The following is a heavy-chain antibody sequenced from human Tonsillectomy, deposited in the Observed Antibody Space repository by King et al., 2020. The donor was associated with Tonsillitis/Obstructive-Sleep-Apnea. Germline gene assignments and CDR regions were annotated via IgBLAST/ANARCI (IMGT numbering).Heavy chain of an antibody. V-gene: IGHV1-2*02. J-gene: IGHJ5*02. CDR1: GYTFIGYY. CDR2: ISPNSGGA. Sequence: QLVQSGAEVKKPGASVKVSCKASGYTFIGYYIHWVRQAPGQGLEWMGWISPNSGGANYAQSFQGRVTMTRDTSISTVYMELISLTSDDTAVYYCSREKVIGADTNYWFDPWGQGTLVTVSS. CDR3: SREKVIGADTNYWFDP. D-gene: IGHD6-19*01.